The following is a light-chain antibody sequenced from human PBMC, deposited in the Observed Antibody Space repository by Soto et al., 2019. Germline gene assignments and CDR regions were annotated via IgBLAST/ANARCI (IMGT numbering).Light chain of an antibody. J-gene: IGLJ1*01. CDR1: SSDVGSYDY. CDR2: EVT. CDR3: SSHTSVNTRV. V-gene: IGLV2-14*01. Sequence: QSVLNQPASVSGSPLQSIAISCTGTSSDVGSYDYVSWYQQHPDKAPKLMIYEVTQRPSGVSNRFSGSKSGNTASLTISGLQAEDEADYYCSSHTSVNTRVFGTGTKVTVL.